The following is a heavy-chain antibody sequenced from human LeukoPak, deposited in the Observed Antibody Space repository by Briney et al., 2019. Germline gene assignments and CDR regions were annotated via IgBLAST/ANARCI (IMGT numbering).Heavy chain of an antibody. CDR3: ASGSGSDRTPYYYMDV. CDR1: GFTVSSNY. V-gene: IGHV3-53*01. Sequence: GGSLRLSCVASGFTVSSNYMSWVRQAPGKGLEGVSVIYSGGSTYYAASVKGRFTISRDNSKNTLYLQMNSLRAEDTAVYYCASGSGSDRTPYYYMDVWGTGTTVTVSS. D-gene: IGHD3-10*01. J-gene: IGHJ6*03. CDR2: IYSGGST.